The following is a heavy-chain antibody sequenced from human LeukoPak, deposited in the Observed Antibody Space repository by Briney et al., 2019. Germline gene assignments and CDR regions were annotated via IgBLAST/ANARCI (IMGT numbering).Heavy chain of an antibody. CDR1: GVSISSYY. CDR3: ARGGTVTTRAFDY. CDR2: IYYSGCT. V-gene: IGHV4-59*12. Sequence: SETLSLTCTVSGVSISSYYWNWIRQPPGKGLEWIGYIYYSGCTNYNPSLKSRVTISVDKSKNQFSMKLSSVTAADTAVYYCARGGTVTTRAFDYWGQGTLATVSS. J-gene: IGHJ4*02. D-gene: IGHD4-17*01.